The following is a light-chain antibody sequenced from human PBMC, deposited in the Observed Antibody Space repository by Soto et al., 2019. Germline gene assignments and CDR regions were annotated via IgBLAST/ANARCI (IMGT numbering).Light chain of an antibody. CDR2: GAS. Sequence: EIVLTQSPGTPSLSPGERATLSCRASQSVSSSYLAWYQQKPGQAPRLLIYGASSRATGIPVRFSGSGSGTDFTLTISRLEPEDFAVYYCQQYGSSQLTFGGGTKVEIK. J-gene: IGKJ4*01. CDR3: QQYGSSQLT. V-gene: IGKV3-20*01. CDR1: QSVSSSY.